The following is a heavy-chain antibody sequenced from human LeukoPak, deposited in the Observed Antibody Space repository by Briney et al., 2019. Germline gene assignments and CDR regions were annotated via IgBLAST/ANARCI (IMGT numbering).Heavy chain of an antibody. Sequence: GASVKVSCKASGYIFTTYAITWVRQAPGQGLEWLGWISSYNGNTNYAQKLQGRVTMTTDTSTSTAYMELRSLRSDDTAVYYCARDVGEYCSSTNCYASHYWGQGTLVTVSS. J-gene: IGHJ4*02. CDR2: ISSYNGNT. CDR1: GYIFTTYA. D-gene: IGHD2-2*01. CDR3: ARDVGEYCSSTNCYASHY. V-gene: IGHV1-18*01.